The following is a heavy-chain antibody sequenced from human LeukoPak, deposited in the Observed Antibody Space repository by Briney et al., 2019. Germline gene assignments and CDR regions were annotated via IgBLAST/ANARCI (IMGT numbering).Heavy chain of an antibody. CDR3: ARDRDYGDYSAFDY. CDR2: IYYSGST. J-gene: IGHJ4*02. V-gene: IGHV4-59*01. CDR1: GGSISSYY. Sequence: SETLSLTCTVSGGSISSYYWSWIRQPPGKRLEWIGYIYYSGSTNYNPSLKSRVTISVDTSKNQFSLKLSSVTAADTAVYYCARDRDYGDYSAFDYWGQGTLVTVSS. D-gene: IGHD4-17*01.